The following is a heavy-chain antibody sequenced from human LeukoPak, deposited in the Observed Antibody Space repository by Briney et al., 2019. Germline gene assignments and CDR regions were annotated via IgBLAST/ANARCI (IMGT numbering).Heavy chain of an antibody. CDR1: GYTFTSYG. CDR3: ARHGSGSYAHGMDV. J-gene: IGHJ6*02. V-gene: IGHV1-18*01. Sequence: ASVKVSCKASGYTFTSYGISWVRQAPGQGLEWMGWISAYNGNTNYAQKLQGRVTITTDTSTSTAYMELRSLRSDDTAVYYCARHGSGSYAHGMDVWGQGTTVTVSS. CDR2: ISAYNGNT. D-gene: IGHD3-10*01.